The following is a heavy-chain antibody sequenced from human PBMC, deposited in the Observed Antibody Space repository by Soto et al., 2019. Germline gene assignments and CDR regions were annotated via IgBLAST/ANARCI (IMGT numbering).Heavy chain of an antibody. CDR1: GGTFNKYA. CDR2: IIPIFDTP. CDR3: ARSIGSGGVVGGFDY. D-gene: IGHD3-16*02. J-gene: IGHJ4*02. V-gene: IGHV1-69*01. Sequence: QVQLVQSGAEVXKPXXXXXXXCKASGGTFNKYAMNWVRQAPGQGLEWMGGIIPIFDTPNYAQKFQGRLTMTVDESTTTAYMDLSSLRSEDTAVYYCARSIGSGGVVGGFDYWGQGTQVTVSS.